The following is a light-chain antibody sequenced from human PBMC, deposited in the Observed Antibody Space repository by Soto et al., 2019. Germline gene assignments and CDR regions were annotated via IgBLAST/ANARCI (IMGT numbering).Light chain of an antibody. Sequence: QSALTQPASVSGSPGQSITISCTGTSSDVGGYNYVSWYQQYPGKAPKLMIYEVSNRPSGVSNRFSGSKSGNTASLTISGLQAEDEADYYCSSYTSSFTLGVFGGGTKLTVL. CDR2: EVS. V-gene: IGLV2-14*01. CDR3: SSYTSSFTLGV. CDR1: SSDVGGYNY. J-gene: IGLJ2*01.